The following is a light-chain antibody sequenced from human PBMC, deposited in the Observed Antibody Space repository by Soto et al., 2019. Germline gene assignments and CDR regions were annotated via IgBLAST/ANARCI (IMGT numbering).Light chain of an antibody. J-gene: IGKJ3*01. CDR1: QAIYSNC. V-gene: IGKV3-20*01. Sequence: EIVLPQSPGTLSLSQGERATLSCRASQAIYSNCLVWYQVKSGRAPRVLIHSASIRATDIPDRFSGGGSGTDCSLTISRLQLEDSAVYSGQQGGSPSFTFGPGTKVDIK. CDR2: SAS. CDR3: QQGGSPSFT.